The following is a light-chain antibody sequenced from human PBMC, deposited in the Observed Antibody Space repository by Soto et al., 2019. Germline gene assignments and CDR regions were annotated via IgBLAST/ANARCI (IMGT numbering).Light chain of an antibody. CDR1: QXVXXY. CDR2: DAS. J-gene: IGKJ5*01. CDR3: QQRSNWPPIT. Sequence: EIVXXXSPAXXXXXPGEXXXXXXXXSQXVXXYLAWYQQKPGQAPRLLIYDASNRATGIPARFSGSGSGTDFTLTISSLEPEDFAVYYCQQRSNWPPITFGQGIRLEIK. V-gene: IGKV3-11*01.